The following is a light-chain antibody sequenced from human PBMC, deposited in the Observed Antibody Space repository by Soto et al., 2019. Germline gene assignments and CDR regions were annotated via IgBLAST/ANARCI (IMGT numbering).Light chain of an antibody. CDR3: QQFSSYPLT. CDR2: AAS. J-gene: IGKJ4*01. Sequence: DIQMTQSPSSLSASVGDRVTITCRASQSISSYLNWYQQKPGKAPKLLIYAASSLQIGVPARFSGSGSGTDFTLTISSLQPEDFAVYYCQQFSSYPLTFGGGTKVDI. V-gene: IGKV1-39*01. CDR1: QSISSY.